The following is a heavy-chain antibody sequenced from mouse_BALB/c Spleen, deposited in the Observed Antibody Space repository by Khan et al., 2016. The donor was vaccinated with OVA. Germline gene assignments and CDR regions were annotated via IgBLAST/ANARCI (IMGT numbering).Heavy chain of an antibody. CDR3: ARSPYGNFGD. V-gene: IGHV5-9-3*01. D-gene: IGHD2-1*01. CDR1: GFTFSTYA. Sequence: EVELVESGGGLVKPGGSLKLSCEVSGFTFSTYAMSWVRQNSEKRLEWVASISSDGDYTFYLDSVKGRFTISRDNAKNTLYLEMSSLRSDDTAMFYCARSPYGNFGDGGQGTLVTVSA. CDR2: ISSDGDYT. J-gene: IGHJ3*02.